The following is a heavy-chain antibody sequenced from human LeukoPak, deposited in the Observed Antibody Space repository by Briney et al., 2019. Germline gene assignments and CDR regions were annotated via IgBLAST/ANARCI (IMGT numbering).Heavy chain of an antibody. CDR2: VTDSGSRT. J-gene: IGHJ4*02. D-gene: IGHD6-19*01. V-gene: IGHV3-21*01. CDR3: AREFPRQGYSSGALGY. Sequence: GGSLRLSCAASGFIFNKYAMNWVRQAPGKGLEWVSLVTDSGSRTYCADSVKGRFTISRDNAKNSLYLQMNSLRAEDTAVYYCAREFPRQGYSSGALGYWGQGTLVTVSS. CDR1: GFIFNKYA.